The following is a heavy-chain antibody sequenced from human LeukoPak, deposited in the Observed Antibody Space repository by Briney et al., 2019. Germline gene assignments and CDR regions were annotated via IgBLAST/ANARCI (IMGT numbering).Heavy chain of an antibody. CDR1: GGPINRYY. V-gene: IGHV4-4*07. J-gene: IGHJ3*02. CDR3: ARHLGAQSLIAFDI. Sequence: SETLSLTCTVSGGPINRYYWSWIRQPAGKGLEWIGRIYSTGSTNYNPSLTSRVTMSVDTSKNHFSLKLNSVTAADTAVYYCARHLGAQSLIAFDIWGQGTMVTVSS. D-gene: IGHD3-16*01. CDR2: IYSTGST.